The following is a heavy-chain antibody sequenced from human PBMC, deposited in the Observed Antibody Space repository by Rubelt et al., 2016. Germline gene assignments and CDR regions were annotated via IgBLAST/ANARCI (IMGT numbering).Heavy chain of an antibody. CDR3: ARVNYDFWSGYYSGTDY. CDR2: ISGSGGST. J-gene: IGHJ4*02. D-gene: IGHD3-3*01. Sequence: GGGLGQPGGSLRLSCTASGFAFSIYAMNWVRQAPGKGLEWVSAISGSGGSTYYADSVKGRFTISRDNSKNTLYLQMNSLRAEDTAVYYCARVNYDFWSGYYSGTDYWGQGTLVTVSS. V-gene: IGHV3-23*01. CDR1: GFAFSIYA.